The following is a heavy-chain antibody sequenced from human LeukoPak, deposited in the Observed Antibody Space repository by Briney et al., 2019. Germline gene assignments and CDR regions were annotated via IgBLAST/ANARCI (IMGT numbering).Heavy chain of an antibody. Sequence: RAGGSLRLSCAASGFTFSSYAMSWVRQVPGKGLEWVSAISGSGGSTYYADSVKGRFTISRDNSKNTLYLQMNSLRAEDTAVYYCAKSAYSGYAPVGYWGQGTLDTVSS. CDR2: ISGSGGST. J-gene: IGHJ4*02. D-gene: IGHD5-12*01. CDR3: AKSAYSGYAPVGY. V-gene: IGHV3-23*01. CDR1: GFTFSSYA.